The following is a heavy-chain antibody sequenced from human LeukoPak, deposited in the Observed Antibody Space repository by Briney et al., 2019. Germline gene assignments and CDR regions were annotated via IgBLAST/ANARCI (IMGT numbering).Heavy chain of an antibody. J-gene: IGHJ5*02. CDR2: INPNSGGT. D-gene: IGHD6-13*01. CDR1: GYTFTGYY. Sequence: ASVKVSCKASGYTFTGYYMHWVRQAPGQGLEWMGWINPNSGGTNYAQKFQGRVTTTRDTSISTAYMELSRLRSDDTAVYYCAREGMSSSWLNWFDPWGQGTLVTVSS. CDR3: AREGMSSSWLNWFDP. V-gene: IGHV1-2*02.